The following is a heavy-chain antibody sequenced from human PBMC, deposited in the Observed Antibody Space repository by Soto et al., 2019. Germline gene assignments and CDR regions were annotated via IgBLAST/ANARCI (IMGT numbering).Heavy chain of an antibody. J-gene: IGHJ4*02. V-gene: IGHV3-30*19. D-gene: IGHD4-17*01. CDR1: GFTFSAYG. Sequence: QVHLVESGGGVVQPGRSLRLSCAASGFTFSAYGMHWVRQAPGKGLEWMAMIYYDGSNKYYADSVKGRFTISRDNSKNTLYLQMNSLSDDDTAIYYCARVGGGPVTSDYWGQGTLVTVSS. CDR3: ARVGGGPVTSDY. CDR2: IYYDGSNK.